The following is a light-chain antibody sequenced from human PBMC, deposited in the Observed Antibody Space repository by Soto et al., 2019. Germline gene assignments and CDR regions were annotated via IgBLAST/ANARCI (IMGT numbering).Light chain of an antibody. CDR1: QSVSSY. CDR3: QQRSNWPLT. CDR2: DAS. J-gene: IGKJ4*01. Sequence: EIGLTQSAATLSLSPGERATLSWRASQSVSSYLAWYQQKPGQAPRLLIYDASKRATGIPARFSGSGYGTDFNLTISSLETEDFAVYYCQQRSNWPLTFGGGTKVDIK. V-gene: IGKV3-11*01.